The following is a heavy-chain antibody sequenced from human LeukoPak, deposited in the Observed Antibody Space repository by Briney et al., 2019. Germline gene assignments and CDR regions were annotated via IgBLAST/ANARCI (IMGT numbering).Heavy chain of an antibody. J-gene: IGHJ5*02. Sequence: SETLSLTCTVSGGSVSSRDYYWSWIRQPPGKGLEWIGYIYYSGSTNYSPSLKSRVTISVDTSKNQFSLKLSSVTAADTAVYYCARTYPPGFDPWGQGTLVTVSS. CDR1: GGSVSSRDYY. V-gene: IGHV4-61*08. CDR3: ARTYPPGFDP. CDR2: IYYSGST.